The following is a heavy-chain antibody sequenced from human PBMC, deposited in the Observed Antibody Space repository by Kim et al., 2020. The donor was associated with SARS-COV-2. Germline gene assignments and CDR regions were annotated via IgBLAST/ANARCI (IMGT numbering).Heavy chain of an antibody. V-gene: IGHV4-59*09. CDR2: RGGT. Sequence: RGGTHHPPPLKSRVTISVDTSKNPFSLKLGSVTAADTAVYYCARGVFGGYWGQGTLVTVSS. CDR3: ARGVFGGY. D-gene: IGHD3-10*01. J-gene: IGHJ4*02.